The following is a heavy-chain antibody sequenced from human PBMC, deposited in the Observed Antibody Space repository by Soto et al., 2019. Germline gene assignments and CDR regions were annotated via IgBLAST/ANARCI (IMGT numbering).Heavy chain of an antibody. J-gene: IGHJ4*02. CDR1: GDSVSSSSYY. V-gene: IGHV4-39*01. D-gene: IGHD3-16*01. CDR3: ARLHYDTYFDY. Sequence: TLSLTCTVSGDSVSSSSYYWAWIRQPPGTGLEWIATIYYSGNTYYNPSLKSRVTISVDTSKNQFSLKLSSVTAADTAVYFCARLHYDTYFDYWGQGTPVTVSS. CDR2: IYYSGNT.